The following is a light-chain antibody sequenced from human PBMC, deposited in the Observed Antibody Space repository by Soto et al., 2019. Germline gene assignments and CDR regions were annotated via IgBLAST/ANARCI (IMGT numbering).Light chain of an antibody. CDR1: QSISIY. V-gene: IGKV1-39*01. CDR2: AAS. CDR3: QQSYSTLLWT. Sequence: DIQMTQSPSSLSASVGDRVTITCRASQSISIYLNWYQQKPGKAPKLLIYAASSLQSGVPSRFSGSGSGTDFTLTISSLQPEDFATYYCQQSYSTLLWTFGQGTKVEIK. J-gene: IGKJ1*01.